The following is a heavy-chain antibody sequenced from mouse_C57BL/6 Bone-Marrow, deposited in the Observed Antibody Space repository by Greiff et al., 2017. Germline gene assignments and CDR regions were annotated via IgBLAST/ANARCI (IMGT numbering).Heavy chain of an antibody. Sequence: VQLQQSGTVLARPGASVKMSCKTSGYTFTSYWMHWVKQRPGQGLEWLGAISPGNSDTSYNQKFKGKAKLTAVTSASTAYMELSSLTNEDSAVYYCTRGINLLLRDGDYWGQGTTLTVSS. CDR3: TRGINLLLRDGDY. CDR1: GYTFTSYW. J-gene: IGHJ2*01. V-gene: IGHV1-5*01. D-gene: IGHD1-1*01. CDR2: ISPGNSDT.